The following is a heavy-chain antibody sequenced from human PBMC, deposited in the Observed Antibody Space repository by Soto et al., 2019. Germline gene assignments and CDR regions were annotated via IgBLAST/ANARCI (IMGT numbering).Heavy chain of an antibody. V-gene: IGHV4-30-4*01. D-gene: IGHD4-17*01. CDR1: GGSLSSGTYY. Sequence: SETLSLTCTVSGGSLSSGTYYWSWIRQPPGKGLEWIGYIYHSGSSQSNPSLKSRVTISIDTSKDQFSLELRSVTAADTAVYYCARDLLDTTVDYYFDSWGPGRLVTVSS. CDR3: ARDLLDTTVDYYFDS. CDR2: IYHSGSS. J-gene: IGHJ4*02.